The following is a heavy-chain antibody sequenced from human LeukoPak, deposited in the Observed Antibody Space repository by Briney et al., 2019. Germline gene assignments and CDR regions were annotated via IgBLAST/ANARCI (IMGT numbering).Heavy chain of an antibody. Sequence: GGSLRLSCTASGFTFGDYAMSWLRQAPGKGLEWVGFIRSKAYGGTTEYAASVKGRFTISRDDSKSIAYLQMNSLKTEDTAVYYCTTRGGSFSIFDYWGQGTLVTVSS. J-gene: IGHJ4*02. V-gene: IGHV3-49*03. CDR3: TTRGGSFSIFDY. D-gene: IGHD1-26*01. CDR2: IRSKAYGGTT. CDR1: GFTFGDYA.